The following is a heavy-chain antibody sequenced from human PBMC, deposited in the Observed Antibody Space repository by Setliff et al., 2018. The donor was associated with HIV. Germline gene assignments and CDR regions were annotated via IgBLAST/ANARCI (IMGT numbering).Heavy chain of an antibody. CDR1: GGTFNTYG. J-gene: IGHJ4*02. V-gene: IGHV1-69*13. D-gene: IGHD5-12*01. CDR3: ARGPLYGYDRGYFDY. CDR2: IIPIAKSP. Sequence: SVKVSCKSSGGTFNTYGMNWVRQAPGQGPEWMGGIIPIAKSPNYAQKFQDRVTITADESTRTAYMELSNLRSEDTALYYCARGPLYGYDRGYFDYWGQGTLVTSPQ.